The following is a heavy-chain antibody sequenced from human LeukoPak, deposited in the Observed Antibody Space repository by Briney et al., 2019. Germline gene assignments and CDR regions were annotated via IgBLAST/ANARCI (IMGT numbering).Heavy chain of an antibody. Sequence: PSETLSLTCTVSGGSISSSSYYWGWIRQPPGKGLEWIGSIYYSGSTYYNPSLKSRVTISVDTSKNQFSLKLSSVTAADTAVYYCARRKKYYYDSSGYPAGGWFDPWGQGTLVTVSS. D-gene: IGHD3-22*01. V-gene: IGHV4-39*01. CDR2: IYYSGST. CDR3: ARRKKYYYDSSGYPAGGWFDP. CDR1: GGSISSSSYY. J-gene: IGHJ5*02.